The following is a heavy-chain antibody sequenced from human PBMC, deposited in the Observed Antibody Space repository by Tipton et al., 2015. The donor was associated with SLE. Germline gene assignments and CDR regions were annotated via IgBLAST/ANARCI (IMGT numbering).Heavy chain of an antibody. CDR1: ADSFTHYH. V-gene: IGHV4-59*01. D-gene: IGHD1-14*01. J-gene: IGHJ4*02. Sequence: TLSLTCTVSADSFTHYHWSWIRQSPGKGLERIGYVYFDGSTNYNPSLKSRVTISVDTSKNQFSLKLKSVSAADTAVYYCARGPPARRPENYFDYWGQGTLVAVSS. CDR2: VYFDGST. CDR3: ARGPPARRPENYFDY.